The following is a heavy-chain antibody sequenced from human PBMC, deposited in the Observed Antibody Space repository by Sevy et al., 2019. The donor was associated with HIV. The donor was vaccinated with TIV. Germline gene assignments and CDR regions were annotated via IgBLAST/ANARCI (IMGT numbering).Heavy chain of an antibody. CDR2: ISGSGGST. V-gene: IGHV3-23*01. Sequence: GGSLRLSCAASGFTFSSYAMSWVRQAPGKGLEWVSAISGSGGSTYYADSVKGRFTISRDNSKNKLYLQMNSLRAEDTAVYYCANHPAAAHYYYGMDVWGQGTTVTVSS. CDR3: ANHPAAAHYYYGMDV. CDR1: GFTFSSYA. D-gene: IGHD6-13*01. J-gene: IGHJ6*02.